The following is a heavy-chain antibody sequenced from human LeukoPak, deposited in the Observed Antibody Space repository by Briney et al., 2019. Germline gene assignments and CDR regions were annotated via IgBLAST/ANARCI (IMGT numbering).Heavy chain of an antibody. J-gene: IGHJ4*02. V-gene: IGHV4-59*01. Sequence: KPSETLSLTCTVSGGSISNYYWSWIRQPPGKGLEWIGYIYYSGSTNYNPSLKSRVTISVDTSKNQFSLKLSSVTAADTAVYYCAREGDGDGYSVYYFDYWGQGTLVTVSS. CDR3: AREGDGDGYSVYYFDY. CDR2: IYYSGST. D-gene: IGHD5-24*01. CDR1: GGSISNYY.